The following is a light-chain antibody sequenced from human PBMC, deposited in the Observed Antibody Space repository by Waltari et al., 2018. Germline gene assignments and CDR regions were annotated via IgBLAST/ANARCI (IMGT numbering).Light chain of an antibody. CDR2: DST. V-gene: IGLV7-46*01. Sequence: QAVVTQEPSLTVSPGGTVTLTCGSSTGAVTSGHHPDWFQQKPGQAPRTLIYDSTNKHAWTPARFSGSLLGGKAALTLSGAQPEDEAEYHCLLSYNGFRVFGGGTKLTVL. J-gene: IGLJ3*02. CDR1: TGAVTSGHH. CDR3: LLSYNGFRV.